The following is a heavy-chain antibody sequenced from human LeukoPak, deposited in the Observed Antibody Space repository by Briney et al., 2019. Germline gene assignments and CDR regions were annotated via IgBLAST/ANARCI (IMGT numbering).Heavy chain of an antibody. V-gene: IGHV3-33*08. D-gene: IGHD2-15*01. CDR2: IWYDGSNK. CDR3: ARLKGSYFDC. Sequence: GGSLRLSCAASGFTFGSYAMHWVRQAPGKGLEWVALIWYDGSNKYYADSVKGRFTISRDNSKNMLYLQMNSLRAEDTAVYYCARLKGSYFDCWGQGTLVTVSS. CDR1: GFTFGSYA. J-gene: IGHJ4*02.